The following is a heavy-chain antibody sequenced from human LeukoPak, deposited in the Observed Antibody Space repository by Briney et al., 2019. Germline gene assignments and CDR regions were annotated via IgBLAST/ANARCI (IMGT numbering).Heavy chain of an antibody. D-gene: IGHD3-22*01. CDR2: ISYDGNNK. Sequence: PGGSLRLSCAASGFTFSNYVMHWVRQAPGKGLEWVALISYDGNNKDYADSVKGRFTISRDNAKNSLYLQMNSLRAEDTAVYYCASPLRAYDSRHFDYWGQGTLVTVSS. CDR1: GFTFSNYV. V-gene: IGHV3-30-3*01. J-gene: IGHJ4*02. CDR3: ASPLRAYDSRHFDY.